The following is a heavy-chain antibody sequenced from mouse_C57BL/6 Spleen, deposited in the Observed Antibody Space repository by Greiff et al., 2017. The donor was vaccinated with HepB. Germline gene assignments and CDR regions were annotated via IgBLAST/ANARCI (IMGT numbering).Heavy chain of an antibody. D-gene: IGHD1-1*01. J-gene: IGHJ3*01. Sequence: VMLVESGPELVKPGASVKISCKASGYAFSSSWMNWVKQRPGKGLEWIGRIYPGDGDTNYNGKFKGKATLTADKSSSTAYMQLSSLTSEDSAVYFCARSNYYGSSGFAYWGQGTLFTVSA. CDR3: ARSNYYGSSGFAY. V-gene: IGHV1-82*01. CDR2: IYPGDGDT. CDR1: GYAFSSSW.